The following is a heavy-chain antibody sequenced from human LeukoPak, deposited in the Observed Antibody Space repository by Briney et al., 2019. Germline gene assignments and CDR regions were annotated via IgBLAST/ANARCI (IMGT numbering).Heavy chain of an antibody. CDR2: ISGIGGST. V-gene: IGHV3-23*01. CDR3: ANVNPAQYYYDSSGYYLDY. D-gene: IGHD3-22*01. CDR1: GFTFSSYA. Sequence: GGSLRLSCAASGFTFSSYAMSWVRQAPGKGLEWVSAISGIGGSTYYADSVKGRFTISRDNSKNTLYLQMNSLRAEDTAVYYCANVNPAQYYYDSSGYYLDYWGQGTLVTVSS. J-gene: IGHJ4*02.